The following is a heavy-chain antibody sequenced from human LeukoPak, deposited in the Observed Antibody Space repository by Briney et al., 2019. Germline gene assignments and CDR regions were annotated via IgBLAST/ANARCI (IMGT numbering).Heavy chain of an antibody. CDR1: GASIASAAYY. CDR3: ARTLQEYYYGLGRPPYHLDH. CDR2: IYYNGST. D-gene: IGHD3-10*01. V-gene: IGHV4-31*03. Sequence: SETLSLTCSVSGASIASAAYYWNWIRQHPGKGLEWIGYIYYNGSTYYNPSLKSRLIISVDTSKNQISLILSSVTAADTATYYCARTLQEYYYGLGRPPYHLDHWGQGTLVTVSS. J-gene: IGHJ4*02.